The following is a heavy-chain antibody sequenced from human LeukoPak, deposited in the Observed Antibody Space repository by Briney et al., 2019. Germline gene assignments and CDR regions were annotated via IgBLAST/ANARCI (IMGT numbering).Heavy chain of an antibody. D-gene: IGHD2-8*01. CDR1: GFAFSSYS. CDR3: TTEMVPIAFDI. V-gene: IGHV3-48*01. J-gene: IGHJ3*02. CDR2: ISSSSSTI. Sequence: GGSLRLSCAASGFAFSSYSMNWVRQAPGKGLEWVSYISSSSSTIYYADSVKGRFTISRDNAKNSLYLQMNSLKTEDTAVYYCTTEMVPIAFDIWGQGTMVTVSS.